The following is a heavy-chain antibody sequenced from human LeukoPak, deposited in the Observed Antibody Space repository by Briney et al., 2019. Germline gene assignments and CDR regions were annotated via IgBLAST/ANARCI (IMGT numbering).Heavy chain of an antibody. CDR3: ARDRPGVSFGDY. D-gene: IGHD3-10*01. Sequence: SETQSLTCTVSGGSISSYYWSWIRQPAGEGLEWIGRIYTDGSTNYNPSLKSRVTMSVDTSKNQFSLKLSSVTAADTAVYYCARDRPGVSFGDYWGQGTLVTVSS. CDR1: GGSISSYY. V-gene: IGHV4-4*07. CDR2: IYTDGST. J-gene: IGHJ4*02.